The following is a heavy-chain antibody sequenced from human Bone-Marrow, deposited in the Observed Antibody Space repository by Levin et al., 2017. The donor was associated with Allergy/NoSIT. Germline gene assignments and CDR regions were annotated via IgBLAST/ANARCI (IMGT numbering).Heavy chain of an antibody. J-gene: IGHJ3*01. CDR3: ARDSAAAPPNAFDV. V-gene: IGHV3-33*01. D-gene: IGHD6-6*01. Sequence: GGSLRLSCAASGFIFSRNGMHWVRQAPGKGLEWVASIWHDGDIKNYASSVKGRFTISRDNSKNTLYLQMNSLRAEDTAVYFCARDSAAAPPNAFDVWGQGTLVTVSS. CDR2: IWHDGDIK. CDR1: GFIFSRNG.